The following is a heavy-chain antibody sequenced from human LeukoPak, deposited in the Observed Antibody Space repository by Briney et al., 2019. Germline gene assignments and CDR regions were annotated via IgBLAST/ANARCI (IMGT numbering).Heavy chain of an antibody. Sequence: SGTLSLTCAVSGDSISSNNWWSWVRQPPGKGLEWIGEIYHSGSTNYNASLKSRVTISVDKSKNQISLKLSSVTAADTAVYYWARDPRGITVMADYFDYWGQETLVTVS. CDR2: IYHSGST. CDR1: GDSISSNNW. D-gene: IGHD6-19*01. V-gene: IGHV4-4*02. J-gene: IGHJ4*02. CDR3: ARDPRGITVMADYFDY.